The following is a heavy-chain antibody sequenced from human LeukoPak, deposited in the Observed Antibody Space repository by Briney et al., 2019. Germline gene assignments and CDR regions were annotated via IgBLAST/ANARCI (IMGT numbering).Heavy chain of an antibody. CDR1: GYTFTSYY. D-gene: IGHD3-3*01. Sequence: ASVKVSCKASGYTFTSYYMHWVRQAPGQGLEWMGIINPSGGSTSYAQKFQGRVTMTRDTSTSTVYMELSSLRSEDTAVYYCARRERGFWSGYSHFDYWGQGTLVTVSS. CDR2: INPSGGST. J-gene: IGHJ4*02. CDR3: ARRERGFWSGYSHFDY. V-gene: IGHV1-46*01.